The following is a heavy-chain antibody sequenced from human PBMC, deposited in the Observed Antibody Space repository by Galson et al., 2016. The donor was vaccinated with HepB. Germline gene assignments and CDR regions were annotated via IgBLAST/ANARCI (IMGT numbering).Heavy chain of an antibody. CDR2: IKQDGSEK. Sequence: SLRLSCAASGFSLSRYWMSWVRQAPGRGLEWVANIKQDGSEKYYVDSVKGRFTISRDDAKNPVYLQMNSLRAEDTVLYSCARGGRILWDGMDVWGQGTTVTVSS. J-gene: IGHJ6*02. CDR3: ARGGRILWDGMDV. V-gene: IGHV3-7*01. D-gene: IGHD2/OR15-2a*01. CDR1: GFSLSRYW.